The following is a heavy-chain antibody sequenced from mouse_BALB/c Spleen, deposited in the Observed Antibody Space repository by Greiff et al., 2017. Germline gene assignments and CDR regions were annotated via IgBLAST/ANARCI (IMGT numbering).Heavy chain of an antibody. D-gene: IGHD6-1*01. Sequence: QVQLQQSGPELVKPGASVRISCKASGYTFTSYYIHWVKQRPGQGLEWIGWIYPGNVNTKYNEKFKGKATLTADKSSSTAYMQLSSLTSEDSAVYFCAREGMRKTSPFAYWGQGTLGTVSA. J-gene: IGHJ3*01. CDR2: IYPGNVNT. CDR1: GYTFTSYY. V-gene: IGHV1S56*01. CDR3: AREGMRKTSPFAY.